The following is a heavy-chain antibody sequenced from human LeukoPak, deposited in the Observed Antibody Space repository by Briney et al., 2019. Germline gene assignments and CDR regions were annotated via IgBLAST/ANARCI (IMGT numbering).Heavy chain of an antibody. J-gene: IGHJ5*02. D-gene: IGHD6-13*01. CDR2: INPNSGGT. Sequence: ASVKVYCNASGYTFTGYYMHWVRQAPGQGLEWMGWINPNSGGTNYAQKFQGRVTMTRDTSISTAYMELSRLRSDDTAVYYCARGSSSWYSLRWFDPWGQGTLVTVSS. CDR1: GYTFTGYY. CDR3: ARGSSSWYSLRWFDP. V-gene: IGHV1-2*02.